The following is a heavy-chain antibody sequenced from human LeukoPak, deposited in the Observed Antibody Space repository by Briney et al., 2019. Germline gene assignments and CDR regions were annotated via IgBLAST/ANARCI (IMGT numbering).Heavy chain of an antibody. Sequence: GGSLRLSCAASRFTFSSYSMDWLRQAPGKGLEWVSLISSSRSYIYYADSVKGRFTISRDNAKNSLYLQMNSLRAEDTAVYYCARLSSGDAFDIWGQGTMVTVSS. CDR2: ISSSRSYI. CDR1: RFTFSSYS. J-gene: IGHJ3*02. D-gene: IGHD3-22*01. V-gene: IGHV3-21*01. CDR3: ARLSSGDAFDI.